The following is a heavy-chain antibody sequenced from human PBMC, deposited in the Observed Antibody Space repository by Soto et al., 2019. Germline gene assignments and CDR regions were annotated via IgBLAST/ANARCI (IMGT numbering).Heavy chain of an antibody. CDR1: GYTFTSYA. D-gene: IGHD5-18*01. CDR2: INAGNGNT. Sequence: QVQLVQSGAEEKKPGASVKVSCKASGYTFTSYAMHWVRQAPGQRLEWMGWINAGNGNTKYSQKFQDRVTITRDTSASTAYMELSSLRSEDTAVYYCARARGYSYGSHIDYWGQGTLVTVSS. V-gene: IGHV1-3*05. J-gene: IGHJ4*02. CDR3: ARARGYSYGSHIDY.